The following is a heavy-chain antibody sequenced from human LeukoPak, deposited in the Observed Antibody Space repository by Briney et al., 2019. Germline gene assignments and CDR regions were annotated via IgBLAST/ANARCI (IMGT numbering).Heavy chain of an antibody. CDR3: ARGSDFGDY. CDR1: GGSISSYY. CDR2: INYSGST. D-gene: IGHD4-17*01. Sequence: SETLSLTCTVSGGSISSYYWSWIRQPPGKGLEWIGDINYSGSTTYNPSLTSRVTISVDTSKNQFSLKLNSVTAADTAVYYCARGSDFGDYWGQGTLVTVSS. V-gene: IGHV4-59*01. J-gene: IGHJ4*02.